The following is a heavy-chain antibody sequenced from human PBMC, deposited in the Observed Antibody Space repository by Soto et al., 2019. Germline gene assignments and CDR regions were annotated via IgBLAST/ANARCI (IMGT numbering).Heavy chain of an antibody. V-gene: IGHV5-51*01. CDR1: GYGFTSYS. J-gene: IGHJ6*02. D-gene: IGHD3-3*01. Sequence: PGASLTISCKGSGYGFTSYSIGWVRQMPGKGLEWMGIIYPGDSDTRYSPSFQGQVTISADKSISPADLQWSSLKASDTGMYYCARLSRGDPTHPYDFWSGYYRDPNYSYYGMDFWGRGTRVTVSS. CDR3: ARLSRGDPTHPYDFWSGYYRDPNYSYYGMDF. CDR2: IYPGDSDT.